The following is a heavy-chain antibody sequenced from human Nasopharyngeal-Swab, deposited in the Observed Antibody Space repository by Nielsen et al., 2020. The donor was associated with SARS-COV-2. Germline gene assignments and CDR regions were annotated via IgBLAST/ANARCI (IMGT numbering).Heavy chain of an antibody. V-gene: IGHV3-73*01. Sequence: GESLKIPCAASGFILSASAIHRVRQASGKGLEWVCRIGDKDHNYATTYGASVQGRFTISRDDSKNTAFLQMDSLKTEYTALYYCTTDFYFDYWGQGTLVTVSS. CDR3: TTDFYFDY. J-gene: IGHJ4*02. CDR1: GFILSASA. CDR2: IGDKDHNYAT.